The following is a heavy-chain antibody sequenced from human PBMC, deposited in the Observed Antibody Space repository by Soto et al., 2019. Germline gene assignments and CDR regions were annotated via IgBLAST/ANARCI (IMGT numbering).Heavy chain of an antibody. Sequence: SETLSLTCIVSGGSISEKYWNWVRQPPGKGLEWIGLIFANGHTDYNPSLKSRVTMSVDASKNQFSLRLTSMTAADTAVYYCVASLAASGLNWLDPWGRGALVTVSS. D-gene: IGHD6-13*01. CDR1: GGSISEKY. J-gene: IGHJ5*02. V-gene: IGHV4-4*07. CDR3: VASLAASGLNWLDP. CDR2: IFANGHT.